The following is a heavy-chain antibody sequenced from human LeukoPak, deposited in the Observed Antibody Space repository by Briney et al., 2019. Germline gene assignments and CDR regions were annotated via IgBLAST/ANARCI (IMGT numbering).Heavy chain of an antibody. D-gene: IGHD3-10*01. CDR3: ARGTTILYHGSGSAPDY. Sequence: GASVKVSCKASGYTFTSYDINWVRQATGQGLEWMGWMNPNSGNTGYAQKFQGRVTMTRNTSISTAYMELSSLRSEDTAVYYCARGTTILYHGSGSAPDYWGQGTLVTVSS. J-gene: IGHJ4*02. V-gene: IGHV1-8*01. CDR2: MNPNSGNT. CDR1: GYTFTSYD.